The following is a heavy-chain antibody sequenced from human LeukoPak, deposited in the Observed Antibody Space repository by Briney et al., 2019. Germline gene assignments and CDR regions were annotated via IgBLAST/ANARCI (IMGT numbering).Heavy chain of an antibody. CDR2: ISGSGGST. V-gene: IGHV3-23*01. D-gene: IGHD2-8*01. Sequence: GGSLRLSCAASGFTFSSYAMSWVRQAPGKGLEWVSAISGSGGSTYYADSVKGRFTISRDNSKNTLYLQMNSLRAEDMAVYYCARLMFLWPPIYFDYWGQGTLVTVSS. CDR1: GFTFSSYA. CDR3: ARLMFLWPPIYFDY. J-gene: IGHJ4*02.